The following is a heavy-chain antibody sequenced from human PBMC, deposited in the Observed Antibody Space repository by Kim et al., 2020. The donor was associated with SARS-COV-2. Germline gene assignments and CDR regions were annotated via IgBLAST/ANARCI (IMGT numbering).Heavy chain of an antibody. J-gene: IGHJ1*01. D-gene: IGHD2-21*02. CDR3: GRCCGGDRY. CDR1: GFTFRSYS. CDR2: ISYISSHI. V-gene: IGHV3-21*06. Sequence: GGSLRLSCAASGFTFRSYSMSWVRQAPGKGLEWVSSISYISSHISFADSAKGRFTISRDNARNLLYLQMNSLRAEDTAVYYCGRCCGGDRYWGQGTLVTVSS.